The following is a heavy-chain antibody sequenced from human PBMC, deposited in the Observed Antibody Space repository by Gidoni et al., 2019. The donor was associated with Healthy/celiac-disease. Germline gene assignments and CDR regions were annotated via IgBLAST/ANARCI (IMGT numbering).Heavy chain of an antibody. CDR2: IKQDGSEK. CDR3: ARDRPVRGYSYGYWGGDY. Sequence: EVQLVESGGGLVQPGGSLRLSCAASGFTFSSYCRSWVRQAPRKGLEWVANIKQDGSEKYYVDSVKGRFTISRDNAKNSLYLQMNSLRAEDTAVYYCARDRPVRGYSYGYWGGDYWGQGTLVTVSS. J-gene: IGHJ4*02. V-gene: IGHV3-7*03. CDR1: GFTFSSYC. D-gene: IGHD5-18*01.